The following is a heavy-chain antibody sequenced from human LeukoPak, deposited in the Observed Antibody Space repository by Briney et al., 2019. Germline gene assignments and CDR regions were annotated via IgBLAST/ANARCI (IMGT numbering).Heavy chain of an antibody. CDR2: ISSSSDYI. D-gene: IGHD5/OR15-5a*01. Sequence: GGSLRLSCPASGFTFSDYSMSWVLQAPRKGLEWVSSISSSSDYIYYADSVKGRFTISRDNARNSLYLQMNSLRAEDTAVYYCARSRSVSNYKGMDVWGQGTTVTVSS. V-gene: IGHV3-21*01. J-gene: IGHJ6*02. CDR3: ARSRSVSNYKGMDV. CDR1: GFTFSDYS.